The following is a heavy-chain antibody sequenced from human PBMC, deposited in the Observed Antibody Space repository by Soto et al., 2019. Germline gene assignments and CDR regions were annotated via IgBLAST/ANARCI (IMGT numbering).Heavy chain of an antibody. V-gene: IGHV4-61*01. Sequence: QVQLQESGPGLLKPSETLSLTCSVSGGSVSNKTYYWSWIRQPPGKRLEWIGYVYYSGTTNYNPSLHRQVTISVDLSNNQFSLRLSSVTTADTARYYCARTTAVPNTLRSRYFFDYWGQGTLVTVSS. D-gene: IGHD4-17*01. CDR1: GGSVSNKTYY. CDR3: ARTTAVPNTLRSRYFFDY. CDR2: VYYSGTT. J-gene: IGHJ4*02.